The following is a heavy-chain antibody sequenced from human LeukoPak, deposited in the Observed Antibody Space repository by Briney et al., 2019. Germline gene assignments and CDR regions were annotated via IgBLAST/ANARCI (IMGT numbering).Heavy chain of an antibody. V-gene: IGHV4-59*02. J-gene: IGHJ5*02. CDR1: GGSVGNYF. CDR3: ARDVSKYLLTGFDP. Sequence: SETLSLTCTVSGGSVGNYFWSWIRQPPGKGLEWIGYIYYSGSTDYNPSLKSRVTMSVDTSKNQFSLKLSSVTAADTAVYYCARDVSKYLLTGFDPWGQGTLVAVSS. CDR2: IYYSGST. D-gene: IGHD2-2*01.